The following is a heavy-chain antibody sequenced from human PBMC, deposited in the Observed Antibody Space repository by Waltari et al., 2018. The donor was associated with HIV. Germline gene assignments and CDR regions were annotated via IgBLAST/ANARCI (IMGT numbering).Heavy chain of an antibody. V-gene: IGHV1-69*04. CDR2: NITANGKA. Sequence: VQVVQSGAEVKKPGASVKVSCQASGDTLSNYAVSWVRQSPGQGLEWRGRNITANGKAMHTGKLQDRVTINADKATNSAYMELGGLRSEATSLYFCALGRIDDIRSGRETLGWFDPWVPGTLVSFSS. J-gene: IGHJ5*02. D-gene: IGHD3-3*01. CDR1: GDTLSNYA. CDR3: ALGRIDDIRSGRETLGWFDP.